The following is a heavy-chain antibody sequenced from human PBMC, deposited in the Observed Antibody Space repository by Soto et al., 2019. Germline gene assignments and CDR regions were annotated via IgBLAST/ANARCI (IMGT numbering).Heavy chain of an antibody. V-gene: IGHV3-21*01. Sequence: PGGSLRLSCAASGFTFSSYSMNWVRQAPGKGLEWVSSISSSSSYIYYADSVKGRFTISRDNAKNSLYLQMNSLRAEDTAVYYCARVGGKIVPGFEYWGQGTLVNVSS. D-gene: IGHD3-16*01. CDR1: GFTFSSYS. CDR2: ISSSSSYI. CDR3: ARVGGKIVPGFEY. J-gene: IGHJ4*02.